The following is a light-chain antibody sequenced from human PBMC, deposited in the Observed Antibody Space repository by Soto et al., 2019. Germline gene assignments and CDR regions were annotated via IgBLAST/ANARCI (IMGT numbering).Light chain of an antibody. CDR2: HVT. Sequence: QSALTQPPSASGSPGQSVTISCTGSSSDIGFFNYVSWYQHHPGKVPKLIIYHVTKWPSGVPDRFSGSKSGNTASLTVSGLQAEDEADYFCSSFVDGSSYVFGTGTKVTVL. CDR3: SSFVDGSSYV. CDR1: SSDIGFFNY. J-gene: IGLJ1*01. V-gene: IGLV2-8*01.